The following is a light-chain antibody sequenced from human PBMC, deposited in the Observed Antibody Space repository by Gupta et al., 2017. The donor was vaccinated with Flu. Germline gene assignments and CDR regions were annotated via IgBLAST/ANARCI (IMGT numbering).Light chain of an antibody. V-gene: IGKV3-15*01. CDR2: GAS. J-gene: IGKJ1*01. CDR1: QSVSSN. Sequence: EIVMTQSPATLSVSPGERATISCRASQSVSSNLAWYQQKPGQAPRLLIYGASTRATGIPARFSGSGSGTEFTLTISSLQSEDFAVYYCQQYNNWRTFGQGTKVEIK. CDR3: QQYNNWRT.